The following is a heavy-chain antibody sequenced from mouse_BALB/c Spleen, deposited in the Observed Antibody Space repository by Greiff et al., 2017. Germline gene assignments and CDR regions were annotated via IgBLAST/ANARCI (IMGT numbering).Heavy chain of an antibody. D-gene: IGHD2-4*01. V-gene: IGHV3-2*02. Sequence: EVKVEESGPGLVKPSQSLSLTCTVTGYSITSDYAWNWIRQFPGNKLEWMGYISYSGSTSYNPSLKSRISITRDTSKNQFFLQLNSVTTEDTATYYCAPYDYDVSWFAYWGQGTLVTVSA. CDR2: ISYSGST. J-gene: IGHJ3*01. CDR1: GYSITSDYA. CDR3: APYDYDVSWFAY.